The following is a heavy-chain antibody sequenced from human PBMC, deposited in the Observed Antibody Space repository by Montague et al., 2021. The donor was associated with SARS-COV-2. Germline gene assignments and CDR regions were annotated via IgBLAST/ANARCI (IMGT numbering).Heavy chain of an antibody. CDR3: ARGGRGTGYYWEY. CDR2: N. Sequence: NDYAVSVKSRITINPDTSKNQFSLQLNSVTPEDTAVYYCARGGRGTGYYWEYWGQGTLVTVSA. V-gene: IGHV6-1*01. D-gene: IGHD1-14*01. J-gene: IGHJ4*02.